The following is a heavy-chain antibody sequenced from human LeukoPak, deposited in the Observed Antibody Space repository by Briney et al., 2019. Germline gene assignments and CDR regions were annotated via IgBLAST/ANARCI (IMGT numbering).Heavy chain of an antibody. V-gene: IGHV1-2*02. D-gene: IGHD1-26*01. CDR3: ARGHSDIWYSLGH. CDR2: INPNSGGT. J-gene: IGHJ4*02. CDR1: GYTFTGYY. Sequence: ASVKVSCKASGYTFTGYYMHWVRQAPGQGLEWMGWINPNSGGTNHAQKFQGRVTMTRDTSISTAYMELSRLTSDDTAVYYCARGHSDIWYSLGHWGQGTLVTVSA.